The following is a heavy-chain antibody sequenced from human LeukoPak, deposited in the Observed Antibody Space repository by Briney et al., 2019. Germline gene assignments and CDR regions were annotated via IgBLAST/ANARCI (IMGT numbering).Heavy chain of an antibody. Sequence: PSETLSLTCTVSGGSISSYYWSWIRQPAGKGLEWIGRIYTSGSTNYNPSLKSRVTMSVDTSKNQFSLKLSSATAADTAVYHCARDQNLGGDYWYFDLWGRGTLVTVSS. V-gene: IGHV4-4*07. D-gene: IGHD1-7*01. CDR3: ARDQNLGGDYWYFDL. CDR1: GGSISSYY. CDR2: IYTSGST. J-gene: IGHJ2*01.